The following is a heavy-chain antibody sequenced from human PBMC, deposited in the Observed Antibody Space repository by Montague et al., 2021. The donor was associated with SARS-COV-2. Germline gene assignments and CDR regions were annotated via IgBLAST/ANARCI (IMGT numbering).Heavy chain of an antibody. V-gene: IGHV5-10-1*01. CDR2: IDPSDSYT. Sequence: QSGAEVKKPGESLRISCKGSGYSFTSYWISWVRQMPGKGLEWMGXIDPSDSYTNYSPSFQGHVTISADKSIGTAYLQWSSLKASDTAMYYCARQNTYYYGSGSYLGWFDPWGQGTLVTVSS. CDR3: ARQNTYYYGSGSYLGWFDP. CDR1: GYSFTSYW. D-gene: IGHD3-10*01. J-gene: IGHJ5*02.